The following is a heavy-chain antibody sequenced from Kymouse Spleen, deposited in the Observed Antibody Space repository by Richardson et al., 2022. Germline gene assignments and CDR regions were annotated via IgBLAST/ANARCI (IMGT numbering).Heavy chain of an antibody. CDR2: INAGNGNT. D-gene: IGHD1-1*01,IGHD1-20*01,IGHD1-7*01. J-gene: IGHJ6*02. V-gene: IGHV1-3*01. Sequence: QVQLVQSGAEVKKPGASVKVSCKASGYTFTSYAMHWVRQAPGQRLEWMGWINAGNGNTKYSQKFQGRVTITRDTSASTAYMELSSLRSEDTAVYYCARDRTGPDYYYYGMDVWGQGTTVTVSS. CDR1: GYTFTSYA. CDR3: ARDRTGPDYYYYGMDV.